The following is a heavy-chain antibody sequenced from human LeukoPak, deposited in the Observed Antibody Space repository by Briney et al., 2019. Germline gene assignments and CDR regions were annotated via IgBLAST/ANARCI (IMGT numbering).Heavy chain of an antibody. V-gene: IGHV1-69*04. D-gene: IGHD5-12*01. CDR3: AKVSGSSGYDYEPSDFDY. CDR2: IIPILGIA. J-gene: IGHJ4*02. CDR1: GGTFSSYA. Sequence: ASVKVSCKASGGTFSSYAISWVRQAPGQGLEWMGRIIPILGIANYAQKFQGRVTITADKSTSTAYMELSSLRSEDTAVYYCAKVSGSSGYDYEPSDFDYWGQGTLVTVSS.